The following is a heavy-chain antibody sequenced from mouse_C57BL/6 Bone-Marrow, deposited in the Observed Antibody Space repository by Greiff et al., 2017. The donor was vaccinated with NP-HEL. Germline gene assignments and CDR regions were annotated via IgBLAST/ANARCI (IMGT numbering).Heavy chain of an antibody. Sequence: QVQLQQPGAELVKPGASVKLSCKASGYTFTSYWMHWVKQRPGQGLEWIGMIHPNSGSTNYNEKFKSKATLTVDKSSSTAYMQLSSLTSEDSAVYYCATPYGPRAYWGQGTLVTVSA. CDR1: GYTFTSYW. J-gene: IGHJ3*01. CDR2: IHPNSGST. CDR3: ATPYGPRAY. D-gene: IGHD1-1*02. V-gene: IGHV1-64*01.